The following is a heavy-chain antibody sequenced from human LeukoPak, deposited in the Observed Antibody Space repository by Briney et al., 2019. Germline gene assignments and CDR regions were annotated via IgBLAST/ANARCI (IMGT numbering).Heavy chain of an antibody. Sequence: GSLRLSCAASGFTFSSYWMSWVRQPPGKGLEWIGEINHSGSTDYNPSLKSRVTISIDKSKNHFSLKLTSVTAADTAIYYCARDTYNWNVDAFDPWGQGTLVTVSS. CDR3: ARDTYNWNVDAFDP. V-gene: IGHV4-34*01. CDR2: INHSGST. D-gene: IGHD1-20*01. J-gene: IGHJ5*02. CDR1: GFTFSSYW.